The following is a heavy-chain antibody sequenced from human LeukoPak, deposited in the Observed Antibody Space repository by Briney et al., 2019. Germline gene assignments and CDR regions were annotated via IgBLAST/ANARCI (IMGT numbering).Heavy chain of an antibody. Sequence: PGGSLRLSCAASGFTFSGSDMHWVRQASGKGLEWVGRIRIKTNSYATAYAASVKGRFTISRDDSKNTAYLQMNSLKTEDTAVYYCTPLDFDYWRQGTLVTVSS. CDR1: GFTFSGSD. J-gene: IGHJ4*02. V-gene: IGHV3-73*01. D-gene: IGHD1-14*01. CDR2: IRIKTNSYAT. CDR3: TPLDFDY.